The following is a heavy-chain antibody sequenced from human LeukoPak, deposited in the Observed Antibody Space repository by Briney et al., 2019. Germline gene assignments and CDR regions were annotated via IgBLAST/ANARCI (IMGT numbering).Heavy chain of an antibody. Sequence: SQTLSLTCNVSGGSISSGDKYWSWIRQPPGKGLEWIGYIYYSGSTYYNPSLKSRLTISVDTSENQFSLHLTSVTAADTAVYFCARVTRWAGLDFWGQGTLVTVSS. CDR1: GGSISSGDKY. CDR3: ARVTRWAGLDF. CDR2: IYYSGST. V-gene: IGHV4-30-4*01. J-gene: IGHJ4*02. D-gene: IGHD2-21*02.